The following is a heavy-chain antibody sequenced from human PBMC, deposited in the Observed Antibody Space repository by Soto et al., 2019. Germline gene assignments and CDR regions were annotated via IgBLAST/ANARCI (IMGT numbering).Heavy chain of an antibody. CDR3: ARGRRHSGYGFDY. J-gene: IGHJ4*02. V-gene: IGHV1-46*01. CDR2: INPSGGST. D-gene: IGHD5-12*01. Sequence: QVQLVQSGAEVKKPGASVKVSCKASGYTFTSYYMHWVRQAPGQGLEWMGIINPSGGSTSNAQKFEGRVTITRDTSTSTVYMELSSLRSEDTAVYYGARGRRHSGYGFDYWGQGTLVTVSS. CDR1: GYTFTSYY.